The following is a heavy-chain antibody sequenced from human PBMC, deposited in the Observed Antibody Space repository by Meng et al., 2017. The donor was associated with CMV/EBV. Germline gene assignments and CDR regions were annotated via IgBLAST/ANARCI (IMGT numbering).Heavy chain of an antibody. CDR2: IYYSGST. Sequence: SETLSLTCTVSGGSISSSSYYWGWIRQPPGKGLEWIGSIYYSGSTYYNPSLKSRVTISVDTSKNQFSLKLSSVTAADTAVYYRARDLGYVGYGDYDYYYGMDVWGQGTTVTVSS. CDR1: GGSISSSSYY. D-gene: IGHD4-17*01. V-gene: IGHV4-39*07. J-gene: IGHJ6*02. CDR3: ARDLGYVGYGDYDYYYGMDV.